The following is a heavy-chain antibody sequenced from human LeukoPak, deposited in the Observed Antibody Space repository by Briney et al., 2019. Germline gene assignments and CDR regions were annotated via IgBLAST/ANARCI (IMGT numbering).Heavy chain of an antibody. CDR1: GDSIDSYY. Sequence: SETLSPTCTVSGDSIDSYYWSWIRQPPGKGLEWIGYIYYRGTTSYNPFLKSRVTISVDTSKNQFSLKLNSVTAADTAVYYCARLPRYGGYDHFDYWGQGILVIVSS. CDR2: IYYRGTT. D-gene: IGHD5-12*01. CDR3: ARLPRYGGYDHFDY. V-gene: IGHV4-59*12. J-gene: IGHJ4*02.